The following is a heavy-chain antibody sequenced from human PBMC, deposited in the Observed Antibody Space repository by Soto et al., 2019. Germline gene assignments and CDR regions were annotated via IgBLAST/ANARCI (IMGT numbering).Heavy chain of an antibody. D-gene: IGHD5-12*01. CDR2: IYTSGSS. V-gene: IGHV4-4*07. J-gene: IGHJ5*02. CDR3: ARDRYSGYDFWSDP. Sequence: PSETLSLTCSVSGASISSYYWSWIRQSAGKGLEWIGRIYTSGSSDYNPSLKSRVTMSADTSKNQFSVKLRSVTAADTAVYYCARDRYSGYDFWSDPWGQGALVTVSS. CDR1: GASISSYY.